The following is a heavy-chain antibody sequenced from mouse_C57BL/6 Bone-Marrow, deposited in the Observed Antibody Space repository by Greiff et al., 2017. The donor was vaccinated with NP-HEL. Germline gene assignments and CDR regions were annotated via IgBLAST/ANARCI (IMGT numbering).Heavy chain of an antibody. CDR1: GFTFSSYA. V-gene: IGHV5-4*01. CDR3: ARDRLRRSFFAY. D-gene: IGHD2-2*01. J-gene: IGHJ3*01. Sequence: EVHLVESGGGLVKPGGSLKLSCAASGFTFSSYAMSWVRQTPEKRLEWVATISDGGSYTYYPDNVKGRFTISRDNAKNNLYLQMSHLKYEDTAMYYCARDRLRRSFFAYWGQGTLVTVSA. CDR2: ISDGGSYT.